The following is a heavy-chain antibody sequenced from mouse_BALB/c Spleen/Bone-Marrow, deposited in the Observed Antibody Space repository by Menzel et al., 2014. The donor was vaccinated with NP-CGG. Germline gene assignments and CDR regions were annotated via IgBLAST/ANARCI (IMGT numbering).Heavy chain of an antibody. CDR2: IYPGDGDT. V-gene: IGHV1-82*01. J-gene: IGHJ3*01. Sequence: QVQLKEPGPELVKPGASVKISCKASGYAFSISWMNWVKQRPGQGLEWIGRIYPGDGDTNYNGKFKGKATLTADKSSSTAYMQLSSLTSLDSAVYFCARTGPFGYWGQGTLVTVSA. CDR3: ARTGPFGY. CDR1: GYAFSISW. D-gene: IGHD4-1*01.